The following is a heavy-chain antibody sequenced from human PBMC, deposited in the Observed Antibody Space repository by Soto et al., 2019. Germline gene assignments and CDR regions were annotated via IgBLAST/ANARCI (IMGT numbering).Heavy chain of an antibody. Sequence: PSETLSLTCAVYGGSFSGYYWSWIRQPPGKGLEWIGEINHSGSTNYNPSLKSRVTISVDTSKNQFSLKLSSVTAADTAVYYCARANYYGSGSYYNVANWFDPWGQGTLVT. J-gene: IGHJ5*02. CDR3: ARANYYGSGSYYNVANWFDP. CDR2: INHSGST. V-gene: IGHV4-34*01. D-gene: IGHD3-10*01. CDR1: GGSFSGYY.